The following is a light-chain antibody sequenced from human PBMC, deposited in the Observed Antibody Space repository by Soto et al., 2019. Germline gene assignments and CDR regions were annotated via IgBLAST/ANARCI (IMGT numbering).Light chain of an antibody. CDR2: GNS. Sequence: QSVLTQPPSVSGAPGQRVIISSTGSSSNIGAGYDVHWYQQLPGTAPKLLIYGNSNRPSGVPDRFSGSKSGTSASLAITGLQAEDEADYYCQSYDSSPPYVFGTGTKLTVL. CDR1: SSNIGAGYD. J-gene: IGLJ1*01. V-gene: IGLV1-40*01. CDR3: QSYDSSPPYV.